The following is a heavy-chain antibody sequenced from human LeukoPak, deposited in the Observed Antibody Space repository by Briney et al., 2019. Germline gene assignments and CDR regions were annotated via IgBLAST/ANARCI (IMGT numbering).Heavy chain of an antibody. D-gene: IGHD2-2*01. J-gene: IGHJ3*02. CDR1: GFTFSSYG. CDR2: IRYDGSNK. Sequence: GGSLRLSCAASGFTFSSYGMHWVRQAPGKGLEWVAFIRYDGSNKYYADSVKGRFTISRDNSKNTLYLQMNSLRTKDTAVYYCAKLTVPLDAFDIWGQGTMVTVSS. V-gene: IGHV3-30*02. CDR3: AKLTVPLDAFDI.